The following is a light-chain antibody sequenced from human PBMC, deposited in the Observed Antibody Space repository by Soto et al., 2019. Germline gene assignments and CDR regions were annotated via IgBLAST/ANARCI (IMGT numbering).Light chain of an antibody. Sequence: QLVLTQSSSASASLGSSVKLTFTLSSGHSSHIIAWHQQQPGKAPRYLMKLERSGSYNKGSGVPDRFSGSSSGPDRYLTISNLQFEDEADYYCETWDSNTRIFGGGTKVTVL. J-gene: IGLJ2*01. CDR2: LERSGSY. CDR1: SGHSSHI. V-gene: IGLV4-60*02. CDR3: ETWDSNTRI.